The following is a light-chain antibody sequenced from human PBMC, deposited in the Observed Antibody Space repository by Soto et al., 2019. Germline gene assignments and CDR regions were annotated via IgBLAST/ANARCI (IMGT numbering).Light chain of an antibody. CDR3: QQYNNWPRT. J-gene: IGKJ1*01. Sequence: EIVMTQSPATLSVSPGERATRSCSASQSVSSNLAGYQQKPGQAPRLLIYGASTRATGIPAGFSGSGSGTEFTLTISSLESEDFAVYYCQQYNNWPRTFGQGTKVEIK. V-gene: IGKV3-15*01. CDR2: GAS. CDR1: QSVSSN.